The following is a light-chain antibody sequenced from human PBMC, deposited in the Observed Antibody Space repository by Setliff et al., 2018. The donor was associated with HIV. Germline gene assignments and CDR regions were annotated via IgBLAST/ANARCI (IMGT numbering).Light chain of an antibody. V-gene: IGLV4-69*01. J-gene: IGLJ1*01. Sequence: LGASVKLTCTLSSGHSSSAIAWHQQQPGKGPRFLMKLNNDGSHAKGDGIPDRFSGSSSGAERYLTISSLQSDDEADYYCQTWGTGIRVFGTGTKVTVL. CDR1: SGHSSSA. CDR2: LNNDGSH. CDR3: QTWGTGIRV.